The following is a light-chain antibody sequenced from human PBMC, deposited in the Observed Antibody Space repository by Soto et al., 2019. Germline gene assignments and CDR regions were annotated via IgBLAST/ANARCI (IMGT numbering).Light chain of an antibody. CDR3: SSYAGSNKSV. CDR2: EVS. Sequence: QSVLTQPPSASGSPGQSVTISCTGTSSDVGGYNYVSWYQQHPGKAPKLMIDEVSKRPSGVPDRFSGSKSGNTASLTVSGLQPEDEADYYCSSYAGSNKSVFGTGTKLTVL. CDR1: SSDVGGYNY. J-gene: IGLJ1*01. V-gene: IGLV2-8*01.